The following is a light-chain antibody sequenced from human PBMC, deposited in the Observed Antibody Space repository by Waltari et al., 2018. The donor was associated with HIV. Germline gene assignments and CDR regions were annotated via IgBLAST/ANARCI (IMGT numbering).Light chain of an antibody. CDR3: SSYTSSSTPYVV. CDR2: GVR. J-gene: IGLJ2*01. CDR1: SSDGGGYNY. V-gene: IGLV2-14*01. Sequence: QSALTQPASVSGSPGQSITISCTGTSSDGGGYNYVSWYQQHPGKAPKLMIYGVRKLPSGVSKPFSGSKSCHSASLTISGLQAEDDADYYCSSYTSSSTPYVVFGGGTKLTVL.